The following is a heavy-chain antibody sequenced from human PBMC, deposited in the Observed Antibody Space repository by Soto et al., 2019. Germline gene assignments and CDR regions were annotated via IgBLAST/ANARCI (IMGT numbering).Heavy chain of an antibody. D-gene: IGHD3-9*01. Sequence: QVQLVQSGAEVKKPGASVKVSCKASGYTFTNYYIHWVRQAPGQGLEWMGIINPNGGTTTYAQKFQGRVTMTRDTSRSTVYMDLTSLKSEDTAVFYCAISTAEFDYWGQGTLVTVSS. CDR3: AISTAEFDY. V-gene: IGHV1-46*01. CDR2: INPNGGTT. J-gene: IGHJ4*02. CDR1: GYTFTNYY.